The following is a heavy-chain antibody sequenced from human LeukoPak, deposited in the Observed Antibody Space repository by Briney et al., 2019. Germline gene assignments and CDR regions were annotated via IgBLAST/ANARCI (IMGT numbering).Heavy chain of an antibody. D-gene: IGHD3-22*01. CDR2: IRSSGSPI. Sequence: GGSLRLSCAASGFTFSSYSMNWVRQAPGKGLEWVSYIRSSGSPIYYADSVKGRFTISRDNAKNSLYLQMNSLRDEDTAVYYCARATYDYDPTDFDYWGQGTLVTVSS. CDR1: GFTFSSYS. CDR3: ARATYDYDPTDFDY. J-gene: IGHJ4*02. V-gene: IGHV3-48*02.